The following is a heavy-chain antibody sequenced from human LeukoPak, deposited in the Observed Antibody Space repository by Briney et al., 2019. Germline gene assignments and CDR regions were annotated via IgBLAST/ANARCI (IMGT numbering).Heavy chain of an antibody. V-gene: IGHV3-23*01. CDR2: ISGSDGST. CDR1: GFTFSSYA. J-gene: IGHJ3*02. Sequence: GGSLRLSCAASGFTFSSYAMSWVRQAPGKGLEWVSAISGSDGSTYYADSVKGRFTISRDNSKISLYLQMNSLRDEDTALYYCARGYCRGGSCYSGDGFDMWGQGTMVTVSS. D-gene: IGHD2-15*01. CDR3: ARGYCRGGSCYSGDGFDM.